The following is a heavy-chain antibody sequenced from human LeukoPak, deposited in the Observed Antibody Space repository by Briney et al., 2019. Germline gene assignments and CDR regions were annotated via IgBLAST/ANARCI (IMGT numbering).Heavy chain of an antibody. CDR2: ISAYNGNT. V-gene: IGHV1-18*01. J-gene: IGHJ4*02. Sequence: ASVKVSCKASGYTFASYGISWVRQAPGQGLEWMGWISAYNGNTNYAQKLQGRVTMTTDTSTSTAYVELRSLRSDDTAVYYCARDKRWLQSLDYWGQGTLVTVPS. CDR3: ARDKRWLQSLDY. CDR1: GYTFASYG. D-gene: IGHD5-24*01.